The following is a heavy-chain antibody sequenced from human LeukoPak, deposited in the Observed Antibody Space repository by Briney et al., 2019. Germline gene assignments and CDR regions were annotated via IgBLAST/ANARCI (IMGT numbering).Heavy chain of an antibody. J-gene: IGHJ4*02. CDR3: ARGNEGPGPLVITTLGY. V-gene: IGHV3-48*01. CDR2: ISSSSSTI. CDR1: GFTFSSYS. D-gene: IGHD3-22*01. Sequence: GGSLRLSCAASGFTFSSYSMNWVRQAPGKGLEWVSYISSSSSTIYYADSVKGRFTISRDNAKNSLYLQMNSLRAEDTAVYYCARGNEGPGPLVITTLGYWGQGTLVTVSS.